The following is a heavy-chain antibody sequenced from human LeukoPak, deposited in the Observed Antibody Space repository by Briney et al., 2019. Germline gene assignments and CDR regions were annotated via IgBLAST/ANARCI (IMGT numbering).Heavy chain of an antibody. J-gene: IGHJ4*02. Sequence: PGGSLRLSCIASGFTFSRYEMNWVRQAPGKGLEWVGRIKSKTDGGTTDYAAPVKGRFTISRDDSKNTLYLQMNSLKTEDTAVYYCTRSGSYRSFDYWGQGTLVTVSS. CDR3: TRSGSYRSFDY. D-gene: IGHD1-26*01. V-gene: IGHV3-15*01. CDR1: GFTFSRYE. CDR2: IKSKTDGGTT.